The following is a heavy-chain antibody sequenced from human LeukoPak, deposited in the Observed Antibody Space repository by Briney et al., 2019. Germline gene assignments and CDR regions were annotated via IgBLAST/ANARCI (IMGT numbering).Heavy chain of an antibody. CDR3: VRAFGM. J-gene: IGHJ3*02. V-gene: IGHV3-74*01. Sequence: GGSLRLSCAASGFTFSRYWMHWVRQAPGKGLVWVSRVNGDGSSTSYADSVKGRFTISRDNAKNTLYLQMNSLRVEDTAVYYCVRAFGMWGQGTMVTVSS. CDR1: GFTFSRYW. CDR2: VNGDGSST.